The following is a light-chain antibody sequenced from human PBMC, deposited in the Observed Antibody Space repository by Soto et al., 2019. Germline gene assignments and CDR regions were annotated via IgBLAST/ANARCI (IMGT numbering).Light chain of an antibody. CDR2: GAA. J-gene: IGKJ4*01. Sequence: EIALTQSPGTLSLSPGERATLSCRASQSVSSSNLAWYQHKPGQGPRLLIYGAASRATGIPDRFSGSGSGTDFTLTISRLVPEDFAVYYCQQYGSSPGTFGGGTKVEIK. V-gene: IGKV3-20*01. CDR1: QSVSSSN. CDR3: QQYGSSPGT.